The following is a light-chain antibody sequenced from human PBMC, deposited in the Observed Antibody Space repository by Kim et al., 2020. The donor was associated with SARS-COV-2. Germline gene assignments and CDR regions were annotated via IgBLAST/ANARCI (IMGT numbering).Light chain of an antibody. Sequence: SSELTQDPAVSVALGQTVRITCQGDSLRSYYASWYQQMPGQAALLAPYEKNNRPSGFPDRFSGSSSGNTGSLTITGAQAEDEADYYCNSRESGVNHVVFG. J-gene: IGLJ2*01. CDR2: EKN. CDR1: SLRSYY. V-gene: IGLV3-19*01. CDR3: NSRESGVNHVV.